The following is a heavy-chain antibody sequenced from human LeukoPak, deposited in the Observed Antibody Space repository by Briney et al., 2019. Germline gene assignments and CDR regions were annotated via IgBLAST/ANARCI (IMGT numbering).Heavy chain of an antibody. D-gene: IGHD2-15*01. J-gene: IGHJ3*02. V-gene: IGHV3-48*01. CDR1: GFTFSSYS. CDR2: ISSSSSTI. Sequence: PGGSLRLSCAASGFTFSSYSMNWVRQAPGKGLDWVSYISSSSSTIYYADSVKGRFTISRDNAKNSLYLQMNSLRAEDTAVYYCASGRGPADAFDIWGQGTMVTVSS. CDR3: ASGRGPADAFDI.